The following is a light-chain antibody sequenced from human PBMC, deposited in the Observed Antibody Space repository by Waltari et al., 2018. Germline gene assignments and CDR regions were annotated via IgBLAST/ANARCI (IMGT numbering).Light chain of an antibody. CDR3: CSYAGRSTWV. CDR1: SNDVGDYNY. J-gene: IGLJ3*02. CDR2: DVT. V-gene: IGLV2-14*03. Sequence: QSALTQPASVSGSPGQSITIPCTGASNDVGDYNYVSWYQQIPGKAPKVIIYDVTKRPSGVSNRFSGSKSGNSASLSISGLQAEDEAHYYCCSYAGRSTWVFGGGTKVTVL.